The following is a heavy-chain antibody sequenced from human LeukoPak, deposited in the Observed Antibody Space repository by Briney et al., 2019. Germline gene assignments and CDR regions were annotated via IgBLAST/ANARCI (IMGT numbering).Heavy chain of an antibody. CDR2: ISDGGGRT. CDR3: AREGSSSSLHDILTGYSKGFDY. CDR1: GITLSNYG. J-gene: IGHJ4*02. V-gene: IGHV3-23*01. D-gene: IGHD3-9*01. Sequence: PGGSLRLSCVVSGITLSNYGMSWVRQAPGKGLEWVAGISDGGGRTNYADSVKGRFTISRDSPKNTLYLQMNSLRAEDTAVYYCAREGSSSSLHDILTGYSKGFDYWGQGTLVTVSS.